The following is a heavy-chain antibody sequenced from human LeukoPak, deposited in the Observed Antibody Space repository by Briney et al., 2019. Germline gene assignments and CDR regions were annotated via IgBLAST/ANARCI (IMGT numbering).Heavy chain of an antibody. CDR3: ARDGKLHGGDY. J-gene: IGHJ4*02. CDR1: GGSISSYY. D-gene: IGHD1-26*01. Sequence: SETLSLTCTVSGGSISSYYWSWIRQPPGKGLEWIGYIYYSGSTNYNPSLKSRVTISVDTPKNQFSLKLSSVTAADTAVYYCARDGKLHGGDYWGQGTLVTVSS. CDR2: IYYSGST. V-gene: IGHV4-59*12.